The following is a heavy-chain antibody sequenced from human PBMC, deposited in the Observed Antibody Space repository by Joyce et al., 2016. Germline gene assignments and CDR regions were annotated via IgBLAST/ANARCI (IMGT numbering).Heavy chain of an antibody. V-gene: IGHV3-23*01. J-gene: IGHJ6*03. CDR2: ISDSGGST. Sequence: EVQLLESGGGLVQPGGSLTLSCAASGFTFNNYVLTWVRQAPVKGLEWVSSISDSGGSTYYADSVRDRFTISRDNSKNTLFLQMTSLTAEDTAVYYCAKDRPYSTYYYFYYMDVWGKGTTVTVSS. CDR1: GFTFNNYV. CDR3: AKDRPYSTYYYFYYMDV. D-gene: IGHD4-11*01.